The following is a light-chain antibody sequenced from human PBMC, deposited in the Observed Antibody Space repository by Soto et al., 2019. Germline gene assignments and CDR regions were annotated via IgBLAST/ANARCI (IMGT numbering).Light chain of an antibody. Sequence: DIQMTQSPSTLSASVGDRVTITCRASQSISTWLAWYQQKPGKAPKLLIFDASTLQSGVPSRFSGSGSGTDFTLTISSLEPEDFSVYYCHQYGTAPLTFGPGTKVDIK. J-gene: IGKJ3*01. CDR2: DAS. V-gene: IGKV1-5*01. CDR1: QSISTW. CDR3: HQYGTAPLT.